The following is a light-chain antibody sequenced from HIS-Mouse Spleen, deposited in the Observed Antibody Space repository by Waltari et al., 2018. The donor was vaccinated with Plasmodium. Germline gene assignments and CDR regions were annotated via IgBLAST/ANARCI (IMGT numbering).Light chain of an antibody. V-gene: IGKV3-15*01. CDR1: QSVSSN. CDR3: QKYNNWSFT. CDR2: GAS. Sequence: EIVMTQSPATLSVSPGERATLSCRASQSVSSNLAWYQQKPGQAPRILIYGASTRATGIPARFSGSGSGREFTLTISSLQSEDFAVYYCQKYNNWSFTFGPGTKVDIK. J-gene: IGKJ3*01.